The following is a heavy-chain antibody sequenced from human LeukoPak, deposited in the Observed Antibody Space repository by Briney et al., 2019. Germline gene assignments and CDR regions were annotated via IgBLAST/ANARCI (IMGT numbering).Heavy chain of an antibody. V-gene: IGHV5-51*01. Sequence: GESLQISCKGSGYSFTSYWIGWVRQMPGKGLEWMGIIYPGDSDTRYSPSFQGQVTISADKSISTAYLQWSSLKASDTAMYYCARLPHYYDSSGYYLDYWGQGTLVTVSS. CDR3: ARLPHYYDSSGYYLDY. D-gene: IGHD3-22*01. CDR2: IYPGDSDT. J-gene: IGHJ4*02. CDR1: GYSFTSYW.